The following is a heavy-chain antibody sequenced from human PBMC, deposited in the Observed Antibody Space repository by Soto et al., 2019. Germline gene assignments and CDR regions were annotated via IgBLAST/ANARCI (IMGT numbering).Heavy chain of an antibody. V-gene: IGHV3-64*01. J-gene: IGHJ3*02. CDR2: ISSNGGST. CDR3: AALSSTDTVVTAGRDAFDI. D-gene: IGHD2-15*01. CDR1: GFTFSSYA. Sequence: GGSLRLSCAASGFTFSSYAMHWVRQAPGKGLEYVSAISSNGGSTYYANSVKGRFTISRDNSKNTLYLQMGSLRAEDMAVYSCAALSSTDTVVTAGRDAFDIWGQGTMVTVSS.